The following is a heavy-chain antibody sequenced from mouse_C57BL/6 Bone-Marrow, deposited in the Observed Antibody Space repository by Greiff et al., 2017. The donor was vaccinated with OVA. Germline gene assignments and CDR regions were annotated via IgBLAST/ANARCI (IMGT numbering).Heavy chain of an antibody. Sequence: LVESGPELVKPGASVKISCKASGYSFTDYNMNWVKQSNGKSLEWIGVINPNYGTTSYNQKFKGKATLTVDQSSSTAYMQLNSLTSEDSAVYYCARSWNYGNPRYYFDYWGQGTTLTVSS. J-gene: IGHJ2*01. CDR3: ARSWNYGNPRYYFDY. CDR2: INPNYGTT. D-gene: IGHD2-1*01. CDR1: GYSFTDYN. V-gene: IGHV1-39*01.